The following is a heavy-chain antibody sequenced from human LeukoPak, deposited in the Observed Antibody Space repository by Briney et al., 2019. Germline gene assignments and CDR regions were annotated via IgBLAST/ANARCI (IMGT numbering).Heavy chain of an antibody. J-gene: IGHJ2*01. CDR1: GGSISSYY. D-gene: IGHD5-24*01. CDR3: ARDAGRDGYNQAGWYFDL. V-gene: IGHV4-59*01. CDR2: IYYSGGT. Sequence: SETLSLTCTVSGGSISSYYWSWIRQPPGRGLEWIGYIYYSGGTNYNPSLKSRVTISVDTSKNQFSLKLSSVTAADTAVYYCARDAGRDGYNQAGWYFDLWGRGTLVTVSS.